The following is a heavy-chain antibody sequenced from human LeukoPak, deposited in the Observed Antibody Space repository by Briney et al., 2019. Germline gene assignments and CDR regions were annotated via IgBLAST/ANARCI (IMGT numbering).Heavy chain of an antibody. D-gene: IGHD2-2*01. V-gene: IGHV3-23*01. J-gene: IGHJ4*02. CDR3: AKESVSYCGSTSCYYFDF. CDR1: GFTFSSYA. CDR2: ISGSGGST. Sequence: GGSLRLSCAASGFTFSSYAMRWVRQAPGKGRGWVSAISGSGGSTYYADSVKGRFTISRDNSKNTLYLQMNSLRAEDTAVYYCAKESVSYCGSTSCYYFDFWGQGTLVTVSS.